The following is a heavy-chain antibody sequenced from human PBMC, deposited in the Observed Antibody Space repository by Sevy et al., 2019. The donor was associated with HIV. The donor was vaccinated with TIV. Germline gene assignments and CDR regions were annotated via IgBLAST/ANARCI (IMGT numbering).Heavy chain of an antibody. J-gene: IGHJ3*02. D-gene: IGHD5-12*01. CDR2: ISSNGGST. V-gene: IGHV3-64D*06. CDR1: VFTFSSYA. Sequence: GGSLRLSCSASVFTFSSYAMHWVRQAPGKGLEYVSAISSNGGSTYYADSVKGRFTISRDNSKNTLYLQMSSLRAEDTAVYYCVKGGRWLQSDAFDIWGQGTMVTVSS. CDR3: VKGGRWLQSDAFDI.